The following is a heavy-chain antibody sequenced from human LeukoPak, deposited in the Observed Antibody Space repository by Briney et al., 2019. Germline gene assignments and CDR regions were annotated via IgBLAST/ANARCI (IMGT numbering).Heavy chain of an antibody. J-gene: IGHJ4*02. V-gene: IGHV3-7*01. CDR2: IKTDGSQI. CDR3: ARDHYYDSSGHDY. CDR1: GFTVSSNY. Sequence: GRSLRLSCAASGFTVSSNYMSWVRQAPGKGLEWVANIKTDGSQIYYVDSVKGRFTISRDNAKNSLYLQVNSLRAEDTAVYYCARDHYYDSSGHDYWGQGTLVTVSS. D-gene: IGHD3-22*01.